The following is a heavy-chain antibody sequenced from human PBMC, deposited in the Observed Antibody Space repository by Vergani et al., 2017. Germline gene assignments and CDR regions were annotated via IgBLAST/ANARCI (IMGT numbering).Heavy chain of an antibody. CDR3: ARAGVRAGFDF. Sequence: EVEVVESGGGLVQPGGSLRLSCAASGFRFSNYWMHWLRQAPGKGLEWVANINSRGTKTDYMPSLGARFSISRDNTQRSLHLQMYNLRVEDTAIYYCARAGVRAGFDFWGQGTLVTVSS. D-gene: IGHD2-8*01. V-gene: IGHV3-7*03. CDR1: GFRFSNYW. J-gene: IGHJ4*02. CDR2: INSRGTKT.